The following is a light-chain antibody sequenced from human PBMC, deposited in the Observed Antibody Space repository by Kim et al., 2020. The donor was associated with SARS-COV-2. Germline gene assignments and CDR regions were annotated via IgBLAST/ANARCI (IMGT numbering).Light chain of an antibody. CDR2: LNSDGSH. CDR1: SGHSSYS. Sequence: SVTLTCTLSSGHSSYSIAWHQQQPEKGPRYLMKLNSDGSHSKGDGIPDRFSGSSSGAERYLSISSLQSEDEADYYCQTWGTGIVVFGGGTQLTVL. J-gene: IGLJ2*01. CDR3: QTWGTGIVV. V-gene: IGLV4-69*01.